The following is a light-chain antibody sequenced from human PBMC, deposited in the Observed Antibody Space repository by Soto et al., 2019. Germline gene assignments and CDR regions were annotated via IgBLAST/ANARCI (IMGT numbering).Light chain of an antibody. CDR2: DDS. J-gene: IGLJ2*01. CDR3: QVWDSSSDLGV. V-gene: IGLV3-21*02. CDR1: NIGSKS. Sequence: SYELTQPASVSVAPGQTATITCGGDNIGSKSVHWYQQKKSGQGPVLVVYDDSDRPSGIPERFSGSNSGNTATLTISRVDAGDEADYYCQVWDSSSDLGVFGGGTQLTVL.